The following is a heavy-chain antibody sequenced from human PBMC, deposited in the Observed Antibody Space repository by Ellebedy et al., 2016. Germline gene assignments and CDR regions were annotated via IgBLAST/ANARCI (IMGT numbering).Heavy chain of an antibody. V-gene: IGHV4-38-2*02. CDR1: GYSISSGYY. J-gene: IGHJ6*03. Sequence: SETLSLTCTVSGYSISSGYYWGWIRQPPGKGLEWIGSIYHSGSTYYDPSLKSRVTISVDTSKNQFSLKLSSVTAADTAVYYCASFTDSSGFNYYMDVWGKGTTVTVSS. CDR2: IYHSGST. CDR3: ASFTDSSGFNYYMDV. D-gene: IGHD3-22*01.